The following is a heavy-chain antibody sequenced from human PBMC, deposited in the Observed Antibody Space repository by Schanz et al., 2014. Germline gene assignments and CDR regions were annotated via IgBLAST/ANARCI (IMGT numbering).Heavy chain of an antibody. CDR1: GIDFSSYS. J-gene: IGHJ4*02. Sequence: VQLVESGGGLVKPGGSLRLSCAASGIDFSSYSMNWVRQAPGRGLEWVAVIWYDGSNKYYSDSVKGRFTISRDNSKNTLYLQMNSLRAEDTAVYYCAKGMELLPVYFHYWGQGTLVTVSS. D-gene: IGHD1-7*01. V-gene: IGHV3-33*08. CDR3: AKGMELLPVYFHY. CDR2: IWYDGSNK.